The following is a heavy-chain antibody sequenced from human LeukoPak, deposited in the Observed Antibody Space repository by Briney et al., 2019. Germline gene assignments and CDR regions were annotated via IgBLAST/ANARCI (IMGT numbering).Heavy chain of an antibody. J-gene: IGHJ4*02. D-gene: IGHD5-24*01. Sequence: GGSLRLSCAASGLSFNSCGMHWVRQAPGKGLEWVAVIWYDGGNKYYADSVKGRFTISRDNSKNTLYLQMNSLTAEDTAVYYCVRDGYNYGGSDYWGQGTLVTVSS. CDR1: GLSFNSCG. CDR3: VRDGYNYGGSDY. V-gene: IGHV3-33*08. CDR2: IWYDGGNK.